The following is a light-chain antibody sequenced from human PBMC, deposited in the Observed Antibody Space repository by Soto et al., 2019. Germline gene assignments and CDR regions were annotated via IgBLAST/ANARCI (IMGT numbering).Light chain of an antibody. Sequence: QSALTQPASVSGSPGQSITISCTGTSSDVGGYNYVSWYQQHPGKAPKLIIYGVSDRPSGVSDRFSGSKSDNTASLTISGLQAEDEADYYCSSYTSSGTQVFGTGTKVTVL. CDR1: SSDVGGYNY. J-gene: IGLJ1*01. CDR3: SSYTSSGTQV. CDR2: GVS. V-gene: IGLV2-14*01.